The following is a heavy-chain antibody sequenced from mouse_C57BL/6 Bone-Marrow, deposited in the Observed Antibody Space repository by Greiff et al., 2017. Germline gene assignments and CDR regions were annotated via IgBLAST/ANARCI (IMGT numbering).Heavy chain of an antibody. D-gene: IGHD2-2*01. V-gene: IGHV5-2*01. CDR1: EYEFPSHD. CDR2: INSDGGST. J-gene: IGHJ1*03. CDR3: ARRYGFNWYFDV. Sequence: EVHLVESGGGLVQPGESLKLSCESNEYEFPSHDMSWVRKTPEQRLELVAAINSDGGSTYYPDTMERRFIISRDNTKKTLYLQMSSLRSEDTALYYWARRYGFNWYFDVWGTGTTVTVSS.